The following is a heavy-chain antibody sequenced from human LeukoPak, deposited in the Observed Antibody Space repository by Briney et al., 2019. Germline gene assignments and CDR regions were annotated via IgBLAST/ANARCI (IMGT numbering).Heavy chain of an antibody. D-gene: IGHD3-22*01. Sequence: SETLSLTCTVSGGSISSSSYYWGWIRQPPGKGLEWIGSIYYSGSTYYNPSLKSRVTISVDTSKNQFSLTLSSVTAADTAVYYCARGRDSRGYQFKGFDYWGQGTLVAVSS. CDR3: ARGRDSRGYQFKGFDY. J-gene: IGHJ4*02. V-gene: IGHV4-39*01. CDR2: IYYSGST. CDR1: GGSISSSSYY.